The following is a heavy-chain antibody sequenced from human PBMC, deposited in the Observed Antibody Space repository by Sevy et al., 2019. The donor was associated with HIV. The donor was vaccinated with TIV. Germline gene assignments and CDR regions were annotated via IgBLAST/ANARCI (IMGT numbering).Heavy chain of an antibody. J-gene: IGHJ4*02. V-gene: IGHV3-30*18. CDR1: GFIFNRVG. CDR2: MSYNGSKK. CDR3: AKEDGGGGRPPH. Sequence: GGSLRLSCAASGFIFNRVGMHWVRQGPGKGLEWVAVMSYNGSKKYYADSVKGRFTISIDDSKNTLYVQMNSLRAEDTAVYYCAKEDGGGGRPPHWGQGTLVTVSS. D-gene: IGHD2-15*01.